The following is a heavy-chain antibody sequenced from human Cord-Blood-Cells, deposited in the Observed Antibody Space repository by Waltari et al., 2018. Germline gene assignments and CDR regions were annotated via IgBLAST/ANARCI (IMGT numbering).Heavy chain of an antibody. V-gene: IGHV4-39*01. D-gene: IGHD3-3*01. CDR3: ASPYYDFWSGYYQEAFDI. CDR2: IYYSGNT. Sequence: QLQLQESGPGLVKPSETLSLTCTVSGGSISSSSYYWGWIRPPPGQGLEWIGSIYYSGNTYYNPSLKSRVTISVDTSKNQFSLKLSSVTTADTAVYYCASPYYDFWSGYYQEAFDIWGQGTMVTVSS. CDR1: GGSISSSSYY. J-gene: IGHJ3*02.